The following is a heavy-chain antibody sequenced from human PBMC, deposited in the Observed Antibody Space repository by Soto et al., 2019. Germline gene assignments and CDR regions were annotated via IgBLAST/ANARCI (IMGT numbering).Heavy chain of an antibody. D-gene: IGHD3-3*01. Sequence: ASVKVSCKASGYTFTSYAMHWVRQAPGQSLEWMGWINAGNGNTKYSQKFQGRVTITRDTSASTAYMELSSLRSEDTAVYYCAVPYYDFWSGYSYAFDIRGQGTMVTVSS. CDR1: GYTFTSYA. CDR2: INAGNGNT. V-gene: IGHV1-3*01. CDR3: AVPYYDFWSGYSYAFDI. J-gene: IGHJ3*02.